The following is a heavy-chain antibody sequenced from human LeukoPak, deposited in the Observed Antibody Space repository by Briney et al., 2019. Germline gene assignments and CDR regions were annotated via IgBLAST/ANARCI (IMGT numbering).Heavy chain of an antibody. CDR3: AIGELLYDAFDI. D-gene: IGHD3-10*01. CDR2: INPNSGGT. V-gene: IGHV1-2*04. Sequence: ASVKVSCKASGYTFTSYYMHWVRQAPGQGLEWMGWINPNSGGTNYAQKFQGWVTMTRDTSISTAYMELSRLRSDDTAVYYCAIGELLYDAFDIWGQGTMVTVSS. J-gene: IGHJ3*02. CDR1: GYTFTSYY.